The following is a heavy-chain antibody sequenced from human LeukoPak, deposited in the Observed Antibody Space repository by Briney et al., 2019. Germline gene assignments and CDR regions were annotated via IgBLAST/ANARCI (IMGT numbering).Heavy chain of an antibody. CDR2: IYYSGST. CDR3: ARAYGNKGSSWYYFDY. CDR1: GGSISSYY. D-gene: IGHD6-13*01. J-gene: IGHJ4*02. V-gene: IGHV4-59*01. Sequence: PSETLSLTCTVSGGSISSYYWSWIRQPPGKGLEWIGYIYYSGSTNYNPSLKSRVTISVDTSKNQFSLKLSSVTAADTAVYYCARAYGNKGSSWYYFDYWGQGTLVTVSS.